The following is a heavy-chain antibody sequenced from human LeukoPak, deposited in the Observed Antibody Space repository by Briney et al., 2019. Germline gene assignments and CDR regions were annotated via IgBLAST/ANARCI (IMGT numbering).Heavy chain of an antibody. V-gene: IGHV3-30-3*01. CDR1: GFTFSSYA. Sequence: PGRSLRLSCAASGFTFSSYAVHWVRQAPGKGLEWVAVISYDGSNKYYADSVKGRFIISRDNSKNTLYLQMNSLRAEDTAVYYCARADSSDAFDIWGQGTMVTVSS. CDR2: ISYDGSNK. J-gene: IGHJ3*02. CDR3: ARADSSDAFDI. D-gene: IGHD6-13*01.